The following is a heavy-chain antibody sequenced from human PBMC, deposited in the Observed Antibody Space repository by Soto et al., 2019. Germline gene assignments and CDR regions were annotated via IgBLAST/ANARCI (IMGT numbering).Heavy chain of an antibody. CDR2: IIPIFGTA. CDR1: GGTFSSYA. Sequence: QVQLVQSGAEVKKPGSSVKVSCKASGGTFSSYAISWVRQAPGQGLEWMGGIIPIFGTANYAQKFQGRLTITADKSTSTAYMELRSLRSADTAVYYCARDRYDYVWGSYRPRYYFDYWGQGPLVTVSP. V-gene: IGHV1-69*06. D-gene: IGHD3-16*02. J-gene: IGHJ4*02. CDR3: ARDRYDYVWGSYRPRYYFDY.